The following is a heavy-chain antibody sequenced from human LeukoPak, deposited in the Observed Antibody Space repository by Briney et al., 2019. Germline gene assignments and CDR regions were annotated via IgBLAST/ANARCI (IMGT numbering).Heavy chain of an antibody. CDR3: ARVRWQLVWGDAFDI. CDR1: GGTFSSYA. J-gene: IGHJ3*02. D-gene: IGHD6-13*01. CDR2: IIPIFGTA. V-gene: IGHV1-69*13. Sequence: ASVKVSCKASGGTFSSYAISWVRQAPGQGLEWMGGIIPIFGTANYAQKFQGRVTITADESTSTAYMELSSLRSEDTAVYYCARVRWQLVWGDAFDIWGQGTMVTVSS.